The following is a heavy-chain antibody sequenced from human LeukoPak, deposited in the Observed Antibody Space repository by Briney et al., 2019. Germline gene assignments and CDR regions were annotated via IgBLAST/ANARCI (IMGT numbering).Heavy chain of an antibody. Sequence: SETLSLTCTVSGGSISSYYWSWIRQPPGKGLEWIGYIYYSGSTIYNPSLKSRVTISVVTSKNQFSLKLSSVTAADTAVYYCARGLPYYDFWSGYSSYFDYWGQGTLVTVSS. J-gene: IGHJ4*02. V-gene: IGHV4-59*12. CDR1: GGSISSYY. CDR2: IYYSGST. CDR3: ARGLPYYDFWSGYSSYFDY. D-gene: IGHD3-3*01.